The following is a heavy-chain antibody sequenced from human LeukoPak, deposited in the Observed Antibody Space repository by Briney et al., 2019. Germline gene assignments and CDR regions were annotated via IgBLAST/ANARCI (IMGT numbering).Heavy chain of an antibody. J-gene: IGHJ4*02. CDR1: GFTFSGFW. CDR3: ARGYSSSYRIDY. D-gene: IGHD6-6*01. Sequence: GGSVRLSCAASGFTFSGFWMHWVRQAPGKGLVWVSRINTDGSSTTYADSVKGRFTISRDNAKNTLYLQMNSLSAEDTAVYYCARGYSSSYRIDYWGQGTLVTVSS. CDR2: INTDGSST. V-gene: IGHV3-74*01.